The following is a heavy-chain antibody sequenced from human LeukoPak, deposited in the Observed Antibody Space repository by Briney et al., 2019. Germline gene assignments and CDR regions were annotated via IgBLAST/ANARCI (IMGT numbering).Heavy chain of an antibody. V-gene: IGHV4-39*01. D-gene: IGHD2-15*01. Sequence: PSETLSLTCTVSGGSISSSSYYWGWIRQPPGKGLEWIGSIYYSGSTYYNPSLKSRVTISVDTSKNQFSLKLSSVTAADTAVYYCARLGYCSGGSCSKDYWGQGTLVTVSS. CDR1: GGSISSSSYY. CDR2: IYYSGST. J-gene: IGHJ4*02. CDR3: ARLGYCSGGSCSKDY.